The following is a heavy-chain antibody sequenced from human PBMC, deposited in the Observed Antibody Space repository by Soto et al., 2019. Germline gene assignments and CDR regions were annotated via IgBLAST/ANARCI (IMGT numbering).Heavy chain of an antibody. J-gene: IGHJ2*01. CDR3: ARGPDLTWGSRWFFDL. CDR2: IGTAGDP. Sequence: GGSLRLSCAGSGFTFSSYDMHWVRQAAGKGLEWVSGIGTAGDPYYPDSVKGRFTISRENGKNSLDLQMNSLRVGDTALYYCARGPDLTWGSRWFFDLWGRGTLVTVSS. D-gene: IGHD7-27*01. CDR1: GFTFSSYD. V-gene: IGHV3-13*05.